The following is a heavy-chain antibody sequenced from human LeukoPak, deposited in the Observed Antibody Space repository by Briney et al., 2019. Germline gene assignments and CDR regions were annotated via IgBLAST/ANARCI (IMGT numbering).Heavy chain of an antibody. J-gene: IGHJ4*02. Sequence: ASVKVSCKASGYTFTSYGISWVRQAPGQGLEWMGWISAYNGNTNYAQKLQGRVTMTTDTSTSTAYMELRSLRSDDTAVYYCAREPLRWYYYDSSGYYLDYWGQGILVTVSS. CDR1: GYTFTSYG. CDR2: ISAYNGNT. V-gene: IGHV1-18*01. CDR3: AREPLRWYYYDSSGYYLDY. D-gene: IGHD3-22*01.